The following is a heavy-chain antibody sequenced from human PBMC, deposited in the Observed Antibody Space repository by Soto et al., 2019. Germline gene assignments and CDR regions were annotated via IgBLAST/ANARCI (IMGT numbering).Heavy chain of an antibody. CDR3: ARRERYYGSPGWFDP. CDR2: VYYNENT. J-gene: IGHJ5*02. D-gene: IGHD3-10*01. CDR1: GGSISSFAYY. V-gene: IGHV4-39*01. Sequence: SETLSLTCSVSGGSISSFAYYWGWVRQPPGKGLEWIGTVYYNENTYYNPSLKSRVTISVDTAKNQFSLNLRSVTAADTAMYFCARRERYYGSPGWFDPWGQGTLVTV.